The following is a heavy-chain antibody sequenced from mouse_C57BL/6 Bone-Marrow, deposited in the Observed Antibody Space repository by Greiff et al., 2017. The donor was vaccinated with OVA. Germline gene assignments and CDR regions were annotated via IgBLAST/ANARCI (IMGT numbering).Heavy chain of an antibody. J-gene: IGHJ3*01. Sequence: EVKLMESGGGLVKPGGSLELSCAASGFTFSSYAMSWVRQTPEKRLEWVATISDGGSYTYYPDNVKGRFTISRDNAKNNLYLQMSHLKSEDTAMYYCARVDSSGYVWFAYWGQGTLVTVSA. CDR2: ISDGGSYT. D-gene: IGHD3-2*02. CDR1: GFTFSSYA. CDR3: ARVDSSGYVWFAY. V-gene: IGHV5-4*03.